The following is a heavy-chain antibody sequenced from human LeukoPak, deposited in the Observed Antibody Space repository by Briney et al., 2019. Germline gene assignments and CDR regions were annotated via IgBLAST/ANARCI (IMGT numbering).Heavy chain of an antibody. J-gene: IGHJ4*02. V-gene: IGHV4-59*02. CDR1: GGSVNNFF. Sequence: SQTLSLTCTVSGGSVNNFFWTWIRQPPGKRLEWIGDVHDSGRTTYNPSLKSRVSTSLDTSNNKFSLKLTSVTAADTAVYYCAREICSGSSHIGTFDSWGRGILVTVSS. CDR2: VHDSGRT. CDR3: AREICSGSSHIGTFDS. D-gene: IGHD3-10*01.